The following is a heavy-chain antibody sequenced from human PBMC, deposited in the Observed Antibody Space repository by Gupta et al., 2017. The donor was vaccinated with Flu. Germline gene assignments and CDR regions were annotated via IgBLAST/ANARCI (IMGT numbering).Heavy chain of an antibody. D-gene: IGHD6-25*01. CDR2: TYYRSKWGN. CDR1: GDSVSSNSAA. J-gene: IGHJ4*02. Sequence: QVQLQQSGPGLVKPSQPLSLTCAISGDSVSSNSAAWNWIRQSPSRGLEWLGRTYYRSKWGNDYAESVKSRITINPDTSKNQFSLQLNSVTPEDTAVYFCARERQRLGQEAEGNFDYWGQGTLVTVSS. V-gene: IGHV6-1*01. CDR3: ARERQRLGQEAEGNFDY.